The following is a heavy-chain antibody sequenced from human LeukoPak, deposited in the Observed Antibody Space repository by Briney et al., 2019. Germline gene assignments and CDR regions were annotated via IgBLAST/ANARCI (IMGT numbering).Heavy chain of an antibody. V-gene: IGHV4-38-2*02. Sequence: PSETLSLTCTVSGYSISSGYYWGWIRQPPGKGLEWIGSIYHSGSTYYNPSLKSRVTISVDTSKNQFSLKLSSVTAADTAVYYCARELAGVVTHIPFDPWGQGTLVTVSS. CDR3: ARELAGVVTHIPFDP. D-gene: IGHD3-3*01. CDR2: IYHSGST. J-gene: IGHJ5*02. CDR1: GYSISSGYY.